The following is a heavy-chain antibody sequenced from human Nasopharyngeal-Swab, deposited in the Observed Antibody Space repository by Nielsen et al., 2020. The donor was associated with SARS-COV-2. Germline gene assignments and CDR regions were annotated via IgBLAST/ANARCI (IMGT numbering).Heavy chain of an antibody. CDR1: GFIFSSYS. Sequence: GESLKISCVASGFIFSSYSMNWFRQAPGKGLEWISYIGCDGNYKQYADSVEGRLTISRDNAKNSLYLQINSLRAEDTAVYYCVRDSAWAFDIWGQGTMVTVSS. J-gene: IGHJ3*02. CDR2: IGCDGNYK. CDR3: VRDSAWAFDI. V-gene: IGHV3-21*05.